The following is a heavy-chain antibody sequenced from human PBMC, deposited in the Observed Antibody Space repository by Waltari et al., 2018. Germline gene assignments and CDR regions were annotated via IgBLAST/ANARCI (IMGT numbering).Heavy chain of an antibody. V-gene: IGHV1-8*03. CDR3: ARDYGSGTYYYMDV. J-gene: IGHJ6*03. Sequence: QVQLVQSGAEVKKPGASVKVSCKASGYSFTSYNINWVRQAAGQGLEWMGWMNPTIGSTGYAQKFQDRVTITRNTSIGTAYMELRSLRSEDTAVYYCARDYGSGTYYYMDVWGKGTTVTVSS. CDR2: MNPTIGST. D-gene: IGHD3-10*01. CDR1: GYSFTSYN.